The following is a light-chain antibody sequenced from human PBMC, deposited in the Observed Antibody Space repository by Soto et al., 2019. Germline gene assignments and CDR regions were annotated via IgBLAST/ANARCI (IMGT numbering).Light chain of an antibody. J-gene: IGKJ5*01. CDR1: QSVSSGY. V-gene: IGKV3-20*01. CDR2: GAS. CDR3: QQYKNWPL. Sequence: EIVLTQSPGTLSLSPGERATLSCRASQSVSSGYLAWYQQKPGQAPRLLIYGASSRATGIPDRFSGSGGGTEFTLTISSVQSEDFAVYYCQQYKNWPLFGQGTRLEIK.